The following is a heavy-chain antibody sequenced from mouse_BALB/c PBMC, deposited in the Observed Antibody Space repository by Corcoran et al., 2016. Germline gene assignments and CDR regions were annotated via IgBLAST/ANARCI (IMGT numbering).Heavy chain of an antibody. CDR3: AREARATSFAY. CDR1: GYTFSSYW. V-gene: IGHV1-9*01. D-gene: IGHD3-1*01. Sequence: QVQLQQSGAELMKPGASVKISCKATGYTFSSYWIEWVKQRPGHGLEWIGEILPGSGSTNYNEKFKGKATFTADTSSNTAYMQLSSLTSEDSAVYYCAREARATSFAYWGQGTLVTVSA. J-gene: IGHJ3*01. CDR2: ILPGSGST.